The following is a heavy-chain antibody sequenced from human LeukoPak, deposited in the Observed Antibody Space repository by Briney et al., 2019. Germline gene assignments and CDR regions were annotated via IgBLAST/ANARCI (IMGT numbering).Heavy chain of an antibody. CDR3: ARGLTIFGVVIRAHYFDY. CDR1: GYASTVYY. Sequence: ASVKVSFKASGYASTVYYMHWVRQAPGQGLEWMGWINPNSGGTNYAQKFQGRVTMTRDTSISTAYMELSRLRSDDTAVYYCARGLTIFGVVIRAHYFDYWGQGTLVTVSS. V-gene: IGHV1-2*02. D-gene: IGHD3-3*01. J-gene: IGHJ4*02. CDR2: INPNSGGT.